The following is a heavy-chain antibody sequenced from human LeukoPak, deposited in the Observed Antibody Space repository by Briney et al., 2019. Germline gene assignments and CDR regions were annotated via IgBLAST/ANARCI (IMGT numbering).Heavy chain of an antibody. Sequence: ASVKVSCKVSGYTLTELSMHWVRQAPGKGLEWMGGFDPEDGETIYAQKFQGRVTMTEDTSTDTAYIELSSLRSEDTAVYYCATVFGYCSGGSCYRWFDPWGQGTLVTVSS. D-gene: IGHD2-15*01. V-gene: IGHV1-24*01. CDR2: FDPEDGET. CDR3: ATVFGYCSGGSCYRWFDP. CDR1: GYTLTELS. J-gene: IGHJ5*02.